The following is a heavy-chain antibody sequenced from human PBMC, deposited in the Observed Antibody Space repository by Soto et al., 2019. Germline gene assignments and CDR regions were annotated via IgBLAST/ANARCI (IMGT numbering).Heavy chain of an antibody. CDR3: ARDINMIVVVITNYYGMDV. J-gene: IGHJ6*02. CDR1: GYTFTSYY. Sequence: ASVTVSCKASGYTFTSYYMHWVRQAPGQGLEWMGIINPSGGSTSYAQKFQGRVTMTRDTSTSTVYMELSSLRSEDTAVYYCARDINMIVVVITNYYGMDVWGQGTTVTVSS. V-gene: IGHV1-46*03. CDR2: INPSGGST. D-gene: IGHD3-22*01.